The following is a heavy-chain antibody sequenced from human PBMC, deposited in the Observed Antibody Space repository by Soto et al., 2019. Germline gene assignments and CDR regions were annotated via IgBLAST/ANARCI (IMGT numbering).Heavy chain of an antibody. CDR1: GFTFSSYC. D-gene: IGHD3-9*01. CDR3: VKDKKYDILSAWDALDI. V-gene: IGHV3-23*01. J-gene: IGHJ3*02. Sequence: GGSLRLSCAASGFTFSSYCMPWVRQAPGKGLVWVAAMRGGGGGTYYADPVKGRFTISRDNSKNTLHLQMNNLRAEDTAIYYCVKDKKYDILSAWDALDIWGHGTLVTVSS. CDR2: MRGGGGGT.